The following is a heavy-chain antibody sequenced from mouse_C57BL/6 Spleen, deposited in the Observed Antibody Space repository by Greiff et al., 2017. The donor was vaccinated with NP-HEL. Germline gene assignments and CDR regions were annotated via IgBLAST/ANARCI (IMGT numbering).Heavy chain of an antibody. V-gene: IGHV1-55*01. CDR1: GYTFTSYW. J-gene: IGHJ2*01. CDR3: ARRGGNWDDFDY. Sequence: VQLQQSGAELVKPGASVKMSCKASGYTFTSYWITWVKQRPGQGLEWIGDIYPGSGSTNYNEKFKSKATLTVDTSSSTAYMQLSSLTSEDSAVYCCARRGGNWDDFDYWGQGTTLTVSS. CDR2: IYPGSGST. D-gene: IGHD4-1*01.